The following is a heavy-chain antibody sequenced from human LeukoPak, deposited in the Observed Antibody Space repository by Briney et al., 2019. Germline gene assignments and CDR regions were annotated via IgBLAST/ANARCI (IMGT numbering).Heavy chain of an antibody. CDR1: GFTFSSYA. V-gene: IGHV3-23*01. Sequence: QPGRSLRLSCAASGFTFSSYAMSWVRQAPGKGLEWVSAISGSGGSTYYADSVKGRFTISRDNSKNTLYLQMNSLRAEDTAVYYCAKEGRGWYYYDSSGPDYWGQGTLVTVSS. D-gene: IGHD3-22*01. CDR3: AKEGRGWYYYDSSGPDY. CDR2: ISGSGGST. J-gene: IGHJ4*02.